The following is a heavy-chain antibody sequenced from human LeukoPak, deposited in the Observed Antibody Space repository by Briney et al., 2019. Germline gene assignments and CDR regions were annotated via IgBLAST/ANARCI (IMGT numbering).Heavy chain of an antibody. CDR3: ARSVRGSSDYYYGMDV. J-gene: IGHJ6*02. CDR1: GGTFSSYA. Sequence: SVKVSCKASGGTFSSYAISWVRQAPGQGIEWMGRIIPILGIANYAQKFQGRVTITADKSTSTAYMELSSLRSEDTAVYYCARSVRGSSDYYYGMDVWGQGTTVTVSS. CDR2: IIPILGIA. V-gene: IGHV1-69*04. D-gene: IGHD1-26*01.